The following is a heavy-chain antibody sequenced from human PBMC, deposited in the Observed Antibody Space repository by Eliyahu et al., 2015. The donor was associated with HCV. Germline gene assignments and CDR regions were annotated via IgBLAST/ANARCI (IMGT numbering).Heavy chain of an antibody. D-gene: IGHD1-26*01. Sequence: QVQLQQSGPGLVKPSQTLSLTCAISGDSVXSNSXXWNWIRQSPSRGLEWLGRTYYRSKWYNDYAVSVKSRITINPDTSKNQFSLQLNSVTPEDTAVYYCARDRVKVLEVGATNYAPHFDYWGQGTLVTVSS. CDR3: ARDRVKVLEVGATNYAPHFDY. J-gene: IGHJ4*02. CDR1: GDSVXSNSXX. V-gene: IGHV6-1*01. CDR2: TYYRSKWYN.